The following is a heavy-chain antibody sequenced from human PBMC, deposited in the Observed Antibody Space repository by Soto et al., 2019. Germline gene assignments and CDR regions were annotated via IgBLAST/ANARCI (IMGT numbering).Heavy chain of an antibody. Sequence: ASVKVSCKASGYTFTTHDIGWVRQAPGQGLEWMGWISAYNGNTNYAQKLQGRVTMTTDTSTSTAYMELRSLRSDDTAVYYCARDRDHSSGGDFDYWGQGTLVTVSS. CDR3: ARDRDHSSGGDFDY. V-gene: IGHV1-18*01. CDR1: GYTFTTHD. D-gene: IGHD2-15*01. J-gene: IGHJ4*02. CDR2: ISAYNGNT.